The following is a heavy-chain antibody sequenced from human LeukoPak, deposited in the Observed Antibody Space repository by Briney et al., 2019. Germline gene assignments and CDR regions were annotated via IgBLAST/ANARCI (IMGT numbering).Heavy chain of an antibody. CDR1: GGSISSGVYY. CDR2: IYYSGST. CDR3: ARGRPYQLLNLGWFDP. J-gene: IGHJ5*02. D-gene: IGHD2-2*01. V-gene: IGHV4-31*03. Sequence: SSETLSLTCTVSGGSISSGVYYWSWIRQHPGKGLEWTGYIYYSGSTYYNPSLKSRVTISVDTSKNQFSLKLSSVTAADTAVYYCARGRPYQLLNLGWFDPWGQGTLVTVSS.